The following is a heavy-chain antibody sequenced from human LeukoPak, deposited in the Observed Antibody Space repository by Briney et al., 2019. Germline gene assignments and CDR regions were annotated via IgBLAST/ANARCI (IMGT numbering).Heavy chain of an antibody. V-gene: IGHV3-21*01. D-gene: IGHD3-16*01. CDR3: ARDSASLAGGY. J-gene: IGHJ4*02. Sequence: AGGSLRFSCAASGFTFSSYSMNWVRQAPGKGLEWVSSTSSSSSYIYYADSVKGRFTISRDNAKNSLYLQMNSLRAEDTAVYYCARDSASLAGGYWGQGTLVTVSS. CDR1: GFTFSSYS. CDR2: TSSSSSYI.